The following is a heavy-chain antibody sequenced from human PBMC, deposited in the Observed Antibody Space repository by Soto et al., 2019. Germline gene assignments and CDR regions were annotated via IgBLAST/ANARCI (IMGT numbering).Heavy chain of an antibody. V-gene: IGHV1-24*01. CDR1: GYTLSELS. D-gene: IGHD3-3*01. CDR3: ATSAKSITIFEVVPSCMDV. J-gene: IGHJ6*02. CDR2: FHPEDRHT. Sequence: ASVKVSCKVSGYTLSELSMHWVRQAPGKGLEWMGGFHPEDRHTFYAQKFQGRVTMTEDTPTDAAYMELSSLRSEDTAVYYCATSAKSITIFEVVPSCMDVWG.